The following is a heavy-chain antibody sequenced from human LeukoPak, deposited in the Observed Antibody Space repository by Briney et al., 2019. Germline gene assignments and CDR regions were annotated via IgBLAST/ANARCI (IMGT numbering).Heavy chain of an antibody. Sequence: GVTVSRSAAAYTFTCSSMHMVWVAQAQGKGWVWSIYPNSSSSTINYAESVKGRFTISRDNAKNSPYLQMNSLRAEDTAVYYCARDLAVAGAGGAAFDIWGQGTMVTVSS. J-gene: IGHJ3*02. CDR2: PNSSSSTI. D-gene: IGHD6-19*01. CDR3: ARDLAVAGAGGAAFDI. CDR1: TFTCSSMH. V-gene: IGHV3-48*04.